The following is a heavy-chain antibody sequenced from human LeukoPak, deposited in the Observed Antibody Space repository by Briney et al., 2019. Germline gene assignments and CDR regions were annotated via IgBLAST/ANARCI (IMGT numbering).Heavy chain of an antibody. CDR2: IIPIFGTA. V-gene: IGHV1-69*13. Sequence: AVKVCCTASGGTFSSYAISWVRQAPGQGLEWMGGIIPIFGTANYAQKFQGRVTITADESTSTAYMELSSLRSEDTAVYYCARDVMAYYYDSSGGDAFDIWGQGTMVTVSS. D-gene: IGHD3-22*01. J-gene: IGHJ3*02. CDR1: GGTFSSYA. CDR3: ARDVMAYYYDSSGGDAFDI.